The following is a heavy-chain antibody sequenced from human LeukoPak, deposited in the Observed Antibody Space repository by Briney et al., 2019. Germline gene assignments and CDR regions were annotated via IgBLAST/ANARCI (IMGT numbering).Heavy chain of an antibody. V-gene: IGHV4-34*01. D-gene: IGHD3-10*01. CDR3: ARGLRQYYGSGSHFDY. CDR1: GGSFSGYY. J-gene: IGHJ4*02. Sequence: SETLSLTCAVYGGSFSGYYWSWIRQPPGKGLEWIGEINHSGSTNYNPSLKSRVTISVDTSKNQFSLMLSSVTAADTAVYYCARGLRQYYGSGSHFDYWGQGTLVTVSS. CDR2: INHSGST.